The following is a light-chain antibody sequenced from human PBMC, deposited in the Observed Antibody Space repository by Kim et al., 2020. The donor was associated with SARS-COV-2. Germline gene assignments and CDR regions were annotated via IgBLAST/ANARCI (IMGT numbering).Light chain of an antibody. CDR1: TSNIGSNT. Sequence: GQRVVMSCSGGTSNIGSNTVTWYQQVPGSAPKLLIYNNDQRPSGVPDRFSGSKSGASASLAISGLQPFDEAHYYCSTWDERLDGPVFGGGTQLTVL. V-gene: IGLV1-44*01. CDR2: NND. CDR3: STWDERLDGPV. J-gene: IGLJ3*02.